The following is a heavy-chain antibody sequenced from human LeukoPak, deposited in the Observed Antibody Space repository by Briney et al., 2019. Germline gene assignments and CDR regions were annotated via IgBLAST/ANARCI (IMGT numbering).Heavy chain of an antibody. CDR2: IYYSGST. CDR1: GGSISSSSYY. J-gene: IGHJ4*02. CDR3: ARRRGYGGAVAGSYYFDY. D-gene: IGHD6-19*01. V-gene: IGHV4-39*01. Sequence: PSETLSLTCTVSGGSISSSSYYWGWIRQPPGKGLEWIGSIYYSGSTYYNPSLKNRVTISVDTSKNQFSLKLSSVTAADTAVYYCARRRGYGGAVAGSYYFDYWGQGTLVTVSS.